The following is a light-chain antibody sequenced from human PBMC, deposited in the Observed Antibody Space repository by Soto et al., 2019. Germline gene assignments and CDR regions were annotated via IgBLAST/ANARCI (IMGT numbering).Light chain of an antibody. CDR2: AAS. V-gene: IGKV1-39*01. CDR1: QIISSY. Sequence: DIQITQSPSSLSASVGDMVTITCRASQIISSYLNWYQQKPGKAPKLLIYAASSLQSGVPSRFSGSGSGTDFTLTISSLQPEDFATYYCQQSYSTPPELTFGGGTKVDI. CDR3: QQSYSTPPELT. J-gene: IGKJ4*01.